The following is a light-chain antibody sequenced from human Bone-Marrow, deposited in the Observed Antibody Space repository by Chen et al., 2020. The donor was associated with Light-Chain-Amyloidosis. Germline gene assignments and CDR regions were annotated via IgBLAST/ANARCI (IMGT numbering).Light chain of an antibody. Sequence: NFMLTQPHSVSESPGKTVIISCTRSSGIIATNYVQWYQQRPGSSPTTVIYEDDQRPSGVPDRFSSSIDRSSNSASLTISGLKTEDEADYYCQSYQGSSQGVFGGGTKLTVL. CDR1: SGIIATNY. J-gene: IGLJ3*02. V-gene: IGLV6-57*01. CDR2: EDD. CDR3: QSYQGSSQGV.